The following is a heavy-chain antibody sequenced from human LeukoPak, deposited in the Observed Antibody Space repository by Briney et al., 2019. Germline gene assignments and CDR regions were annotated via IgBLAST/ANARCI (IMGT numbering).Heavy chain of an antibody. CDR1: GGSISSYY. J-gene: IGHJ6*03. V-gene: IGHV4-4*07. CDR2: IYTSGST. D-gene: IGHD2-2*01. CDR3: ARDPSNCSSTSCYNYYYYYMDV. Sequence: SETLSLTCTVSGGSISSYYWSWIRQPAGKGLEWIGRIYTSGSTNYNPSLKSRVTMSVDTSKNQFSLKLSSVTAADTAVHYCARDPSNCSSTSCYNYYYYYMDVWGKGTTVTVSS.